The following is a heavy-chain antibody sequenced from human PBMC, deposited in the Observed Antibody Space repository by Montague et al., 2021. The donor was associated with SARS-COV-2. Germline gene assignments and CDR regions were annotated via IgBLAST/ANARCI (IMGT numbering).Heavy chain of an antibody. V-gene: IGHV6-1*01. Sequence: CAIPGDSVSSNSATWHWIRQSPSRGLEWLGRTYYRSRWSNDYAVSVRSRIIINPDTSTNQFSLQLSSVTPEDTAVYFCARERWAVGVSFDYWGQGTLVTVSS. CDR1: GDSVSSNSAT. D-gene: IGHD1-26*01. CDR2: TYYRSRWSN. J-gene: IGHJ4*02. CDR3: ARERWAVGVSFDY.